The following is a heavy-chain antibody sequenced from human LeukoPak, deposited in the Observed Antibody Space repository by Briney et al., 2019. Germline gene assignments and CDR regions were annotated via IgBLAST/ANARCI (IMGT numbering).Heavy chain of an antibody. D-gene: IGHD6-6*01. CDR1: GFTFSDYY. CDR3: ARDGEQQLVVVV. CDR2: ISSSGSTI. J-gene: IGHJ4*02. Sequence: GGSLRLSCAASGFTFSDYYMNWIRQAPGKGLQWVSYISSSGSTIYYADSVKGRFTISRDNAKNSLYLQMNSLRAEDTAVYYCARDGEQQLVVVVWGQGTLVTVSS. V-gene: IGHV3-11*01.